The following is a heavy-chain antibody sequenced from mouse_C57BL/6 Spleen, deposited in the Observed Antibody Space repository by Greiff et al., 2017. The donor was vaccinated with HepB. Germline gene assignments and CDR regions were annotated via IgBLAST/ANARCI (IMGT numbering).Heavy chain of an antibody. J-gene: IGHJ2*01. V-gene: IGHV5-4*01. D-gene: IGHD1-1*01. Sequence: DVRLVESGGGLVKPGGSLKLSCAASGFTFSSYAMSWVRQTPEKRLEWVATISDGGSYTYYPDNVKGRFTISRDNAKNNLYLQLSHLKSEDTAMYYCARDSSYYYGSSNFDYWGQGTTLTVSS. CDR3: ARDSSYYYGSSNFDY. CDR2: ISDGGSYT. CDR1: GFTFSSYA.